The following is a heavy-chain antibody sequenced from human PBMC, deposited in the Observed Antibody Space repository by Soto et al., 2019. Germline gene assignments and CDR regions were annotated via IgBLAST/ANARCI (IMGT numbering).Heavy chain of an antibody. Sequence: SQTLSLTCVISGDSVSSYSAARNWIRQSPSGGLEWLGRTYYRSRFFSDYAESVKSRIIINPDTSKNQFSLQLKSVTPEDTAVYYCARDRYSSSGWFDPWGQGTPVTVSS. CDR2: TYYRSRFFS. J-gene: IGHJ5*02. D-gene: IGHD6-6*01. V-gene: IGHV6-1*01. CDR1: GDSVSSYSAA. CDR3: ARDRYSSSGWFDP.